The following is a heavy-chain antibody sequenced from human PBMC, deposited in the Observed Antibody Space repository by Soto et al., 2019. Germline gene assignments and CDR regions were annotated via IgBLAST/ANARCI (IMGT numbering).Heavy chain of an antibody. J-gene: IGHJ5*02. D-gene: IGHD4-17*01. CDR1: GGSFSGYY. CDR3: AREGNYGDYLNWFDP. Sequence: PSDTLSLTCAVYGGSFSGYYWSWIRQPPGKGLEWIGEINHSGSTNYNPSLKSRVTISVDTSKNQFSLKLSSVTAADTAVYYCAREGNYGDYLNWFDPWGQGTMVTVCS. V-gene: IGHV4-34*01. CDR2: INHSGST.